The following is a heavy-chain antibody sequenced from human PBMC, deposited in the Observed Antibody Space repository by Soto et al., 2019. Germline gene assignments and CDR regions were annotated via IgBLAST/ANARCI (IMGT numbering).Heavy chain of an antibody. CDR2: INAGNGNT. V-gene: IGHV1-3*01. CDR1: GYTFTSYA. J-gene: IGHJ5*02. CDR3: ARSTTAALDWFDP. D-gene: IGHD6-25*01. Sequence: ASVKVSCKASGYTFTSYAMHWVRQAPGQRLEWMGWINAGNGNTKYSQKFQGRVTITGDTSASTAYMELSSLRSEDTAVYYCARSTTAALDWFDPWGQGTLVTVSS.